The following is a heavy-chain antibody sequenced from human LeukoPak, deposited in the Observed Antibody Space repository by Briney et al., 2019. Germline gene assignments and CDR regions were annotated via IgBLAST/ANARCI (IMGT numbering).Heavy chain of an antibody. Sequence: ASVKVSCKASGYTFTSYDINWVRQATGQGLEWMGWMNPNSGNTGYAQKFQGRVTMTRNTSISTAYMELSSLRSEDTAVYYCARGRFRMEAAAAGGGQGYWGQGTLVTVSS. V-gene: IGHV1-8*01. J-gene: IGHJ4*02. D-gene: IGHD6-13*01. CDR3: ARGRFRMEAAAAGGGQGY. CDR1: GYTFTSYD. CDR2: MNPNSGNT.